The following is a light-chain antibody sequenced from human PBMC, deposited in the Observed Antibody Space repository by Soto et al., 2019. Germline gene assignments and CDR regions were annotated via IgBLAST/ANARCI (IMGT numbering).Light chain of an antibody. CDR1: QSVSVNS. CDR2: AAA. CDR3: QQYGGSPFT. V-gene: IGKV3-20*01. J-gene: IGKJ3*01. Sequence: EIVLTQSPGTLSLSPGERATLSCRASQSVSVNSLAWYQQKGGQAPRLLIYAAATRATGVPDRFSGTGSGTDFAPTTSRLETDDYAVYYCQQYGGSPFTFGPGTKVDIK.